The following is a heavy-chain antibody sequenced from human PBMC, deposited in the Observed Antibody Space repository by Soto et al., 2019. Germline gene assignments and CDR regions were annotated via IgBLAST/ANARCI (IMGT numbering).Heavy chain of an antibody. J-gene: IGHJ6*02. CDR3: AKDHPIWGDEGMVV. V-gene: IGHV3-30*18. CDR2: ISYDGSNK. D-gene: IGHD2-21*01. Sequence: GGSLRLSCAASGFTFSSYGMHWVRQAPGKGLEWVAVISYDGSNKYYADSVKGRFTISRDNSKNTLYLQMNSLRAEDTAVYYCAKDHPIWGDEGMVVWGQGTTVPVFS. CDR1: GFTFSSYG.